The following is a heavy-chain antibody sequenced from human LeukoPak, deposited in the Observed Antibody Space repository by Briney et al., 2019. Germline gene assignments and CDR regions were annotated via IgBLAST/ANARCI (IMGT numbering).Heavy chain of an antibody. CDR1: GYTFTSFD. Sequence: ASVKVSCKASGYTFTSFDFNWVRQATGQGLEWMGWMKSNNGHTGYAQKFQGRVTMTRDTSISTAYMELSSLTFEDTAVYYCARGPPNWGMVGYWGQGTLVTVSS. V-gene: IGHV1-8*01. D-gene: IGHD7-27*01. CDR2: MKSNNGHT. J-gene: IGHJ4*02. CDR3: ARGPPNWGMVGY.